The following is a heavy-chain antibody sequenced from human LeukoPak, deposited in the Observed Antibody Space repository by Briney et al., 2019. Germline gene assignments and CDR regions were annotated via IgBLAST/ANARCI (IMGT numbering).Heavy chain of an antibody. D-gene: IGHD3-9*01. CDR2: IYYSGAT. CDR3: VSFRYEILTGYENTDY. CDR1: DGSISSGGYY. J-gene: IGHJ4*02. V-gene: IGHV4-31*03. Sequence: PSETLSLTCTVSDGSISSGGYYWSWIRQHPGEGLEYIGYIYYSGATYYNPSLKSRVTISLDPSKNQFSLKLSSVTAADTAVCYCVSFRYEILTGYENTDYWGQGTLVTVSS.